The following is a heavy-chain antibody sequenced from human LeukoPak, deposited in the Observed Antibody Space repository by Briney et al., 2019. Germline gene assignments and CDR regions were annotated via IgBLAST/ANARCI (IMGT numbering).Heavy chain of an antibody. CDR1: GGSFSGYY. J-gene: IGHJ3*02. Sequence: PSETLSLTRAVYGGSFSGYYWSWIRQPPGKGLEWIGEINHSGSTNYNPSLKSRVTISVDTSKSQFSLKLSSVTAADTSVYYCARRPKYYYDSSGYYLSPAFDIWGQGTMVTVSS. CDR2: INHSGST. D-gene: IGHD3-22*01. CDR3: ARRPKYYYDSSGYYLSPAFDI. V-gene: IGHV4-34*01.